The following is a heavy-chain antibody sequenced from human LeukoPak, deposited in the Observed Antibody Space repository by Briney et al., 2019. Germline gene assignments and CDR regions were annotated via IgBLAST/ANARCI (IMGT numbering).Heavy chain of an antibody. CDR2: INPNSGGT. J-gene: IGHJ6*03. D-gene: IGHD2-2*01. CDR1: GYTFTDYY. V-gene: IGHV1-2*02. CDR3: ARDPGGYCSSTSCSYYYYMDV. Sequence: ASVKVSCKASGYTFTDYYMHWVRQAPGQGLEWMGWINPNSGGTNYAQKFQGRVTMTRDTSISTAYMELSRLRSDDTAVYYCARDPGGYCSSTSCSYYYYMDVWGKGTTVTVSS.